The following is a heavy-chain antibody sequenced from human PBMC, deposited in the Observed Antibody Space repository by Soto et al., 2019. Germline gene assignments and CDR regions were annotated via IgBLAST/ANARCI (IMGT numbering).Heavy chain of an antibody. CDR3: ARVVARGVTTYGMDV. Sequence: QVQLQESGPGLVKPSQTLSLTCTVSGGSISSGGYYWSWIRQHPGKGLEWIGYIYYSGSTYYNPSLKSRVTISVDTSKNQFSLKLSSVTAADTAVYYCARVVARGVTTYGMDVWGQGTTVTVSS. CDR1: GGSISSGGYY. D-gene: IGHD3-10*01. V-gene: IGHV4-31*03. J-gene: IGHJ6*02. CDR2: IYYSGST.